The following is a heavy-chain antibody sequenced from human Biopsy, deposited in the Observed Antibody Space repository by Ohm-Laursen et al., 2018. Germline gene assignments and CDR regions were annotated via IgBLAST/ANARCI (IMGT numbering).Heavy chain of an antibody. Sequence: SLRLSCTAPGLIFSDYYMSWIRQAPGKGLEWIAYISARDGVVYYADSVKGRFTISRDNTNNSLYLQMTSLRPEDTAVSYCSRGKYKDFSTGLPRPYHYTLDFWGPGTTVTVSS. D-gene: IGHD3-22*01. CDR2: ISARDGVV. V-gene: IGHV3-11*01. CDR3: SRGKYKDFSTGLPRPYHYTLDF. CDR1: GLIFSDYY. J-gene: IGHJ6*02.